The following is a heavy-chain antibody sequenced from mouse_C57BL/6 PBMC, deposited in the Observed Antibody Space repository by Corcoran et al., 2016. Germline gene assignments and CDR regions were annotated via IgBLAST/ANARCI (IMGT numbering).Heavy chain of an antibody. J-gene: IGHJ2*01. CDR2: ISYDGSN. V-gene: IGHV3-6*01. Sequence: DVQLQESGPGLVKPSQSLSLTCSVTGYSITSGYYWNWIRQFPGNKLEWMGYISYDGSNNYNPSLKNRISITRDTSKNQFFLKLNSVTTEDTATYYCASLIYYDYDEDYWGQGTTLTVSS. D-gene: IGHD2-4*01. CDR3: ASLIYYDYDEDY. CDR1: GYSITSGYY.